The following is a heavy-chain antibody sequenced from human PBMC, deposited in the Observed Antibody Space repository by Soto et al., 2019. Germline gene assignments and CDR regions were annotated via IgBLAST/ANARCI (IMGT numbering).Heavy chain of an antibody. V-gene: IGHV1-69*02. D-gene: IGHD3-10*01. CDR3: ARFRGSYGMDV. CDR1: GGTFSSYT. Sequence: QVQLVQSGAEVKKPGSSVKVSCKGSGGTFSSYTISWVRQAPGQGLEWMGRIIPILGIANHAQKFQGRVTITADKSTSTAYMELSSVSSEDTAVYYCARFRGSYGMDVWGHGTTVTVSS. J-gene: IGHJ6*02. CDR2: IIPILGIA.